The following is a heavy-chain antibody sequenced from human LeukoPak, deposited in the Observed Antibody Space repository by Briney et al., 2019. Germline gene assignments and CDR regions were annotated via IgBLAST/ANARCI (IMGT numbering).Heavy chain of an antibody. J-gene: IGHJ4*02. CDR1: GYTFTTFY. CDR3: ARNYDFWSGYYPY. V-gene: IGHV1-2*02. Sequence: EASVKVSCKASGYTFTTFYMYWVRQAPGQGLAWMGWMNPDNGVANYAQNFQGRVTMTRDTSINTAYMELSRLTSDDTAIYYCARNYDFWSGYYPYWGQGTLVTVSS. CDR2: MNPDNGVA. D-gene: IGHD3-3*01.